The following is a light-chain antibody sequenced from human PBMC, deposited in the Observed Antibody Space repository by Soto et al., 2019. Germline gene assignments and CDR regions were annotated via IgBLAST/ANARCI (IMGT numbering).Light chain of an antibody. CDR2: AAS. CDR1: QGISND. J-gene: IGKJ1*01. CDR3: QNYNSAPRT. Sequence: DIQMTQSPSSLSASIGDRVTISCRAIQGISNDLAWYQQKPGKVPYLLIYAASTSHSGVPSRFRGSGSGTDFTLTISSLQPEDVATYYCQNYNSAPRTFGQGTKVDIK. V-gene: IGKV1-27*01.